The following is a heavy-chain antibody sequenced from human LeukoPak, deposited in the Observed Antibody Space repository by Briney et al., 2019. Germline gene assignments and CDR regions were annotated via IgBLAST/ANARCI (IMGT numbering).Heavy chain of an antibody. J-gene: IGHJ4*02. CDR3: ARDPPIGRYDHLGNY. CDR2: ISSSSSYI. Sequence: KTGGSLRLSCAASGFTFSSYSMNWVRQAPGKGLEWVSSISSSSSYIYYADSVKGRFTISRDNAKNSLYLQMNSLRAEDTAVYYCARDPPIGRYDHLGNYWGQGTLVTVSS. D-gene: IGHD5-12*01. CDR1: GFTFSSYS. V-gene: IGHV3-21*01.